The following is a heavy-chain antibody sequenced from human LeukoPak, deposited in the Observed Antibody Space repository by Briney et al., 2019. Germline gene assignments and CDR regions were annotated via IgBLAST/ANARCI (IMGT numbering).Heavy chain of an antibody. V-gene: IGHV4-30-4*08. D-gene: IGHD2-2*01. CDR2: IYYSGGT. CDR1: GGSISSGDYY. J-gene: IGHJ3*02. CDR3: ARGYCTSTSCYRFAFDI. Sequence: SETLSLTCTVSGGSISSGDYYWSWIRRPPGKGLEWIGYIYYSGGTYYNPSLKSRVTISVDTSKNQFSLKLTSVTAADTALYYCARGYCTSTSCYRFAFDIWGQGTMVTVTS.